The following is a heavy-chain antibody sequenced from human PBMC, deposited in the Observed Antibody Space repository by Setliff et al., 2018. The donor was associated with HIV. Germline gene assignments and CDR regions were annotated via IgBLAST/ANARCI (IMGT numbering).Heavy chain of an antibody. CDR1: GGSITSSNYY. D-gene: IGHD3-22*01. CDR2: ISSSGST. J-gene: IGHJ4*02. V-gene: IGHV4-39*07. Sequence: SETLSLTCTVSGGSITSSNYYWGWIRQSPGRGLEWIGSISSSGSTTYHPSLRSRVTVSAATSKNQFSLKLTSVTAADTAVYFCARDPHYFDTSGHYSWFYFDYWGQGTLVTVSS. CDR3: ARDPHYFDTSGHYSWFYFDY.